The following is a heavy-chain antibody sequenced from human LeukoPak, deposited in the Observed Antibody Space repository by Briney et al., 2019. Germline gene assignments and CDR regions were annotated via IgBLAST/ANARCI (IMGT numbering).Heavy chain of an antibody. Sequence: GGSLRLSCAASGFTFSSYGMTWVRQAPGKGLEWVSVISYTGGTTFYADFVKGRFTISRDSSKDTLYLQMNSLRAEDTAVYYCAKYRASGSTGRQMDYWGQGTLVTVSS. CDR2: ISYTGGTT. CDR1: GFTFSSYG. J-gene: IGHJ4*02. V-gene: IGHV3-23*01. D-gene: IGHD2-8*02. CDR3: AKYRASGSTGRQMDY.